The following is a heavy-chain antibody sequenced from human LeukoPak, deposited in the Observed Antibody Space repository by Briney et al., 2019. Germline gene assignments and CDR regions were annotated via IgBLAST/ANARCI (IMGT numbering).Heavy chain of an antibody. CDR2: ISGSSTYT. J-gene: IGHJ4*02. Sequence: PGGSLRLSCASSGFTFSDYYMSWIRQAPEKGLEWVSHISGSSTYTNYADSVKGRFTISRDNANNSLYLQMNSLTAVDTAVFYCARVGSRGYYFDYWGQGTLVSVSS. CDR1: GFTFSDYY. V-gene: IGHV3-11*06. D-gene: IGHD1-26*01. CDR3: ARVGSRGYYFDY.